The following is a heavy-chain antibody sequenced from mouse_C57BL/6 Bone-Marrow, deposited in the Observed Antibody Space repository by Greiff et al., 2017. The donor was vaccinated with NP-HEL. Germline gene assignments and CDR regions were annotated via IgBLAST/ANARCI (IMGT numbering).Heavy chain of an antibody. CDR2: INSDGGST. V-gene: IGHV5-2*01. CDR3: ARPRYDYDGGGYAMDY. CDR1: EYEFPSHD. Sequence: EVKLQESGGGLVQPGESLKLSCESNEYEFPSHDMSWVRKTPEKRLELVAAINSDGGSTYYPDTMEGRFIISRDNTNKTLYLQMSSLRSEDTALYYCARPRYDYDGGGYAMDYWGQGTSVTVSS. D-gene: IGHD2-4*01. J-gene: IGHJ4*01.